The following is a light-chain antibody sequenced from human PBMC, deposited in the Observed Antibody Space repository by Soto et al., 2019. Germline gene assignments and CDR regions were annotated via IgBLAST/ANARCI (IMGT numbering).Light chain of an antibody. V-gene: IGKV3-15*01. CDR1: RSVSSN. Sequence: IGMTQSPAAVSVSKGERATLSCRASRSVSSNLAWYQQKPGQAPRLLIYGASTRATGIPARFSGSGSGTEFTLAISSLQSEDFAVHYCQQYNNWPLIPFCHVARPAIK. CDR3: QQYNNWPLIP. J-gene: IGKJ5*01. CDR2: GAS.